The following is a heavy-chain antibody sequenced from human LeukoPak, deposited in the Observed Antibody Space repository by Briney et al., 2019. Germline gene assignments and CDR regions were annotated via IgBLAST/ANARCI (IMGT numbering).Heavy chain of an antibody. Sequence: PGGSLRLSCAASGFTFSNYGMNWVRQAPGKGLEWVSRISGTGGTTFYADSVKGRFTISRDNSKNTLYLQMNSLRAEDTAVYYCAKRLAMTGPYHFDYWGQGTLVTVSS. CDR3: AKRLAMTGPYHFDY. V-gene: IGHV3-23*01. J-gene: IGHJ4*02. CDR2: ISGTGGTT. D-gene: IGHD6-19*01. CDR1: GFTFSNYG.